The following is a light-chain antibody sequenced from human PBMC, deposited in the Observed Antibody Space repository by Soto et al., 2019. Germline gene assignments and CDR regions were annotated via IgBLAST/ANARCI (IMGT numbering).Light chain of an antibody. Sequence: DIQLTQSPSFLSASVGDRVTITCRARQGISSYLAWYQQKPGKAPKLLIYAASTLQSGVPSRFSGSGSGTEFTLTISSLQPEDVATYYCQQLNSYLALTFGGGTKVEIK. CDR3: QQLNSYLALT. J-gene: IGKJ4*01. V-gene: IGKV1-9*01. CDR1: QGISSY. CDR2: AAS.